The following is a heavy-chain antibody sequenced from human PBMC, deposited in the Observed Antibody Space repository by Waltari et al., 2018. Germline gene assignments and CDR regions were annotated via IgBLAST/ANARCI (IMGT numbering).Heavy chain of an antibody. V-gene: IGHV1-24*01. CDR3: ATDHYRQSGYDS. CDR2: YVPEDGET. CDR1: GYTLTESP. Sequence: QVQLVQSGAEVKKPGASVKVSCKVSGYTLTESPMHWVRQAPGKGLEWMGGYVPEDGETIYAQSFQGRVAMTEDSSTDTAYMELTSLTSEDTAVYYCATDHYRQSGYDSWGQGILVTVSS. D-gene: IGHD5-12*01. J-gene: IGHJ5*02.